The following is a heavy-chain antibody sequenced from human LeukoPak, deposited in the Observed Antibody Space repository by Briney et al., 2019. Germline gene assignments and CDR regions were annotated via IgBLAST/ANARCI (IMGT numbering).Heavy chain of an antibody. D-gene: IGHD2-15*01. Sequence: PGGSLRLSCAASGXTFSSYWMYWVRQAPGKGLLLVSRINNDGSRTNYADSVKGRFAISRDNAKNTMYLQMNSLRAEDTAVYYCARVGRNCADDDCYSYFDNWGQGTLVTVSS. CDR1: GXTFSSYW. CDR2: INNDGSRT. CDR3: ARVGRNCADDDCYSYFDN. V-gene: IGHV3-74*01. J-gene: IGHJ4*02.